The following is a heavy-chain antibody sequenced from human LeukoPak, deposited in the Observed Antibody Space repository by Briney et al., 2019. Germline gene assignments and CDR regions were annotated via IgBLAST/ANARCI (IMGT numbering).Heavy chain of an antibody. J-gene: IGHJ3*02. CDR1: GYSISSGYY. V-gene: IGHV4-38-2*02. Sequence: SETLSLACTVSGYSISSGYYWGWIRQPPGKGLGWIGSIYHSGSTYYNPSLKSRVTISVDTSKNQFSLKLSSVTAADTAVYYCARDLSALTLDIWGQGTMVTVSS. CDR2: IYHSGST. CDR3: ARDLSALTLDI.